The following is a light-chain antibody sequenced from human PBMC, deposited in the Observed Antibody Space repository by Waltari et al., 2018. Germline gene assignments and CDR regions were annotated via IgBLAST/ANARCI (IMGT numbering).Light chain of an antibody. CDR2: DTS. CDR3: QQRRNWPLT. CDR1: QSVNMH. J-gene: IGKJ4*01. V-gene: IGKV3-11*01. Sequence: EIVLTQSPATLSLSPGERATLSCRASQSVNMHLAWYQQRPGQAPRLLIYDTSNRATDIPARFSGSGSETDFSLTISSLEPEDFAVYYCQQRRNWPLTFGGGTKVEIK.